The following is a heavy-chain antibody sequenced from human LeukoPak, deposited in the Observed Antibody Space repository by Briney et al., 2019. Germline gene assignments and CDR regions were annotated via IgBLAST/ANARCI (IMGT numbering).Heavy chain of an antibody. J-gene: IGHJ4*02. CDR1: NGSISSSPYY. V-gene: IGHV4-39*01. CDR3: ARQTYYDFWSGYPHFDY. CDR2: INHSGST. D-gene: IGHD3-3*01. Sequence: SETLSLTCTVSNGSISSSPYYWSWIRQPPGKGLEWIGEINHSGSTNYNPSLKSRVTISVDTSKNQFSLKLSSVTAADTAVYYCARQTYYDFWSGYPHFDYWGQGTLVTVSS.